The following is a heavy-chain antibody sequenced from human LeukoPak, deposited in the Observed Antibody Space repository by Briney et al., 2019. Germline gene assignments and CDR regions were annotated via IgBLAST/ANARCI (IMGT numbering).Heavy chain of an antibody. CDR2: ISPSGGST. Sequence: ASVKVSCKASGYTFTGYYMHWVRQAPGQGLEWMGIISPSGGSTSYAQKFQGRVTMTRDMSTSTVYMELSSLRSEDTAVYYCARDTGIQLWLDYWGQGTLVTVSS. CDR3: ARDTGIQLWLDY. J-gene: IGHJ4*02. CDR1: GYTFTGYY. V-gene: IGHV1-46*01. D-gene: IGHD5-18*01.